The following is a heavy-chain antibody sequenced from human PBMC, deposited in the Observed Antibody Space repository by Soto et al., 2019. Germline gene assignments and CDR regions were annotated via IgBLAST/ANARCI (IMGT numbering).Heavy chain of an antibody. D-gene: IGHD2-2*02. CDR2: INAGNGNT. J-gene: IGHJ4*02. Sequence: ASGKVSCKASGYTFTSYAMHWVRQPPGQRLEWMGWINAGNGNTKYSQKFQGRVTITRDTSASTAYMELSSLRSEDTAVYYCAKSATVPAAIAYWGQGTLVTVSS. CDR1: GYTFTSYA. V-gene: IGHV1-3*01. CDR3: AKSATVPAAIAY.